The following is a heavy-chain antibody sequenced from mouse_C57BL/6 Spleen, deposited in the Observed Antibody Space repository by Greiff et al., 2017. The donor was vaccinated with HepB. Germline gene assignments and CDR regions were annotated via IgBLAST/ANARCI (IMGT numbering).Heavy chain of an antibody. J-gene: IGHJ4*01. V-gene: IGHV5-16*01. D-gene: IGHD1-1*01. CDR2: INYDGSST. CDR3: ARGGDYYGSSPYYYAMDY. Sequence: EVKLMESEGGLVQPGSSMKLSCTASGFTFSDYYMAWVRQVPEKGLEWVANINYDGSSTYYLNSLKSRFIFSRDNAKNSLFLQMSSLKSEATATYYCARGGDYYGSSPYYYAMDYWGQGTSVTVSS. CDR1: GFTFSDYY.